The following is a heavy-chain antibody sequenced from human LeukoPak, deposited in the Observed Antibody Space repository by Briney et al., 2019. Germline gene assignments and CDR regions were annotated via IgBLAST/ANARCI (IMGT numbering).Heavy chain of an antibody. J-gene: IGHJ4*02. CDR2: INSDGSST. V-gene: IGHV3-74*01. Sequence: GGSLRLSCAASGFTFSTYWMHWVRQAPGKGLVWVSRINSDGSSTAYADSVKGRFTISRDNGKNSLYLHMSSLRAEDTAVYYCARDPPALEDFDYWGQGTQVTVSS. CDR1: GFTFSTYW. CDR3: ARDPPALEDFDY.